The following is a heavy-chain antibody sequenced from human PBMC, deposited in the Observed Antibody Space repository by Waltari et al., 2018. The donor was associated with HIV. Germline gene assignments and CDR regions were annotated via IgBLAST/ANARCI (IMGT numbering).Heavy chain of an antibody. CDR3: VRDWGVGTGPFDY. Sequence: HVQLQESGPGLLQPLQTLSLKCAVSDYSIPHGYFWGWVRQSPGKGLVWIGSTYHTGHSNYSPSLDGRLTLSLDTSKNQFSLKLKYVSAMDTATYYCVRDWGVGTGPFDYWGQGITVTVSS. J-gene: IGHJ4*02. D-gene: IGHD5-18*01. CDR1: DYSIPHGYF. V-gene: IGHV4-28*03. CDR2: TYHTGHS.